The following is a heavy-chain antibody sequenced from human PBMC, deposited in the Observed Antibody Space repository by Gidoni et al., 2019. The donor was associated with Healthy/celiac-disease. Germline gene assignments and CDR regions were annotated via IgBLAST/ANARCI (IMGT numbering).Heavy chain of an antibody. V-gene: IGHV3-9*03. CDR3: VKDIVGDSSGYYSGAFDI. CDR1: GFTFDDYG. D-gene: IGHD3-22*01. Sequence: EVQLVESGGGLVQPGRSLRLSCAASGFTFDDYGMHWVRQAPGKGLEWVSGISWHSGTIGYADSVKGRFTISRDNAKNSLYLQMNSLRAEDMALYYCVKDIVGDSSGYYSGAFDIWGQGTVVTVSS. CDR2: ISWHSGTI. J-gene: IGHJ3*02.